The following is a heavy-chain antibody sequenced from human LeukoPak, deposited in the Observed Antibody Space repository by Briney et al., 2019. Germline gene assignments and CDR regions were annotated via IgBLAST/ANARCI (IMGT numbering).Heavy chain of an antibody. J-gene: IGHJ6*02. CDR1: GFTFSSYS. Sequence: PGGSLRLSCAASGFTFSSYSMNWVRQAPGKGLEWVSSISSSSSYIYYADSVKGRFTISRDNAKNSRYLQMNSLRAEDTAVYYCARDVYGSGSPYYYGMDVWGQGTTVTVSS. D-gene: IGHD3-10*01. CDR2: ISSSSSYI. V-gene: IGHV3-21*01. CDR3: ARDVYGSGSPYYYGMDV.